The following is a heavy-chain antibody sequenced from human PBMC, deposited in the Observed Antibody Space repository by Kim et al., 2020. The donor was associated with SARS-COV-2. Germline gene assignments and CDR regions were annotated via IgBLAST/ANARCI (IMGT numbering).Heavy chain of an antibody. CDR2: INPSGGST. Sequence: ASVKVSCKASGYTFTSYYMHWVRQAPGQGLEWMGIINPSGGSTSYAQKFQGRVTMTRDTSTSTVYMELSSLRSEDTAVYYCARSGQDCSSTSCYWYYYYYYGMDVWGQGTTVTVSS. CDR1: GYTFTSYY. CDR3: ARSGQDCSSTSCYWYYYYYYGMDV. D-gene: IGHD2-2*01. V-gene: IGHV1-46*01. J-gene: IGHJ6*02.